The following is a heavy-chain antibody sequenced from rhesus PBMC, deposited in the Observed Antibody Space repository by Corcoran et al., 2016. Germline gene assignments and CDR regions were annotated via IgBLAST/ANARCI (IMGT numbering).Heavy chain of an antibody. V-gene: IGHV4-160*01. D-gene: IGHD3-22*01. J-gene: IGHJ4*01. CDR1: GGSISSHS. CDR3: ARNNRYWSDYSFDY. CDR2: IYGSGGST. Sequence: QVQLQESGPGLVKPSETLSLTCAVSGGSISSHSWSWIRQPPGQGLEWIGRIYGSGGSTDDNPSLKSRVTISTDTSKNQFSLKLSSVTAADTAVYYCARNNRYWSDYSFDYWGQGVLVTVSS.